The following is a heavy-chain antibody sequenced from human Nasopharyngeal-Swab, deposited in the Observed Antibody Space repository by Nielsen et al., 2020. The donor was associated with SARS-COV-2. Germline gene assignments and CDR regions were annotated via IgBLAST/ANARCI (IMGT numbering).Heavy chain of an antibody. CDR3: ARGGWPQIITYFDL. Sequence: GESLKISCAAPGFNFSNYGMHWVRQASGKGLEWVALIWYDGSNKYYADSVKGRFTISRDNSKHTLYLQMNSLRAEDTAVYYCARGGWPQIITYFDLWGRGTLVTVSS. D-gene: IGHD5-24*01. CDR1: GFNFSNYG. CDR2: IWYDGSNK. V-gene: IGHV3-33*01. J-gene: IGHJ2*01.